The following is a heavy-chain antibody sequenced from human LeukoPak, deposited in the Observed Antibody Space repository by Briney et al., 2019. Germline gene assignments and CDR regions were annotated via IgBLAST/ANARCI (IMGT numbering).Heavy chain of an antibody. V-gene: IGHV1-2*02. Sequence: ASVKVSCKASGYTFTGYYMHWVRQAPGQGLEWMGWINPNSGGTNYAQKFQGRVTMTRDTSISTAYMELSSLRSEDTAVYYCARVLDDYGDLYYFDYWGQGTLVTVSS. CDR2: INPNSGGT. CDR3: ARVLDDYGDLYYFDY. D-gene: IGHD4-17*01. J-gene: IGHJ4*02. CDR1: GYTFTGYY.